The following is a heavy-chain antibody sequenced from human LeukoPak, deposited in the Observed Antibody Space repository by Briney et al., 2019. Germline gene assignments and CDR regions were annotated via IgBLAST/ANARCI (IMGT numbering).Heavy chain of an antibody. Sequence: SETLSLTCTVSGGSISSYYWSWNRQPPGKGLEWIGYIYYSGSTNYNPSLKSRVTISVDTSKNQFSLKLSSVTAADTAVYYCANAVAEANWFDPWGQGTLVTVSS. CDR2: IYYSGST. J-gene: IGHJ5*02. CDR3: ANAVAEANWFDP. V-gene: IGHV4-59*12. CDR1: GGSISSYY. D-gene: IGHD6-19*01.